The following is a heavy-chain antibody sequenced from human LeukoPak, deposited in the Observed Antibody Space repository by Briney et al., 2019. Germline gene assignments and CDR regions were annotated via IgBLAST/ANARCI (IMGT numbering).Heavy chain of an antibody. D-gene: IGHD3-9*01. CDR3: AKKASGDWVPLDS. Sequence: PGGSLRLSCAVSGFTFDDYAIHWVRQAPGKGLEWVSGISWKSGCMGSADSVKGRFTISSDNSKSTLYLQMNSLRIEDTAVFYCAKKASGDWVPLDSWGQGTLVTVSS. CDR2: ISWKSGCM. CDR1: GFTFDDYA. J-gene: IGHJ4*02. V-gene: IGHV3-9*01.